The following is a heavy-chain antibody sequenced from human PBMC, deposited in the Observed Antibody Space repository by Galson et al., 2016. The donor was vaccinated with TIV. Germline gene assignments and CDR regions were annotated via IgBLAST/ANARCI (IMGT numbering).Heavy chain of an antibody. J-gene: IGHJ6*02. CDR3: ARALDYFQSSAYTYRSEFYYYPRDV. D-gene: IGHD5-18*01. Sequence: SLRLSCAASGFHFSTYWMHWVRQVPGKGLLWVARINGDGSDRDYAESVEGRFTISRDNARNTLYLQLNRLRAEDTALYLCARALDYFQSSAYTYRSEFYYYPRDVWGQGTTVTVSS. CDR2: INGDGSDR. CDR1: GFHFSTYW. V-gene: IGHV3-74*01.